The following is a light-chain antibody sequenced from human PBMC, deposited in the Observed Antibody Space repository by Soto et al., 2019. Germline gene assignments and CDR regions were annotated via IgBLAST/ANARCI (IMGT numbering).Light chain of an antibody. V-gene: IGKV3-15*01. CDR1: QSVSSD. Sequence: EIVMTQSPATLSVSPGERATLSCRASQSVSSDLAWYHQKPGQAPRLLIYGASTRATGIPARFSGSGSGTEFTLTISSLQPEDFATYYCQQSYSTLGTFGPGTKVDIK. CDR2: GAS. CDR3: QQSYSTLGT. J-gene: IGKJ3*01.